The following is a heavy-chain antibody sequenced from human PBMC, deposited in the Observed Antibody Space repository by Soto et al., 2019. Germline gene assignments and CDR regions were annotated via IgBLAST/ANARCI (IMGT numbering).Heavy chain of an antibody. V-gene: IGHV4-34*01. CDR2: INHSGST. J-gene: IGHJ4*02. CDR3: ARSRAVAGTKYFDY. Sequence: SETLSLTCAVYGGSFSGYYLSWIRQPPGKGLEWIGEINHSGSTNYNPSLKSRVTISVDTSKNQFSLKLSSVTAADTAVYYCARSRAVAGTKYFDYWGQGTLVTVSS. D-gene: IGHD6-19*01. CDR1: GGSFSGYY.